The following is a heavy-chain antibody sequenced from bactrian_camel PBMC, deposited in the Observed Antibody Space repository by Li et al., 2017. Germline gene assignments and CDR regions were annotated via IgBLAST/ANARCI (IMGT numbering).Heavy chain of an antibody. CDR2: TGSDAAT. CDR3: AAAYLPYGGSLGGFGY. V-gene: IGHV3S61*01. CDR1: GYTYNGYC. Sequence: QLVESGGGLVQPGGSLRVSCGGYTYNGYCIGWFRQAPGKEREGVAFTGSDAATRYADSVQGRFTISQDFVKNTLYLEMNSLKTEDTAVYYCAAAYLPYGGSLGGFGYWGQGTQVTVS. D-gene: IGHD2*01. J-gene: IGHJ6*01.